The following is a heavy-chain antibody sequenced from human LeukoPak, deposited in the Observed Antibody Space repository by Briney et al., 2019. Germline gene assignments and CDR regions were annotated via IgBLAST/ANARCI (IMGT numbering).Heavy chain of an antibody. CDR1: GFTFSSYW. J-gene: IGHJ4*02. D-gene: IGHD2-2*01. CDR2: INQDGSEK. V-gene: IGHV3-7*01. Sequence: GGSLRLSCAASGFTFSSYWMSWVRQAPGKGLEWVANINQDGSEKYYVDSVKGRFTVSRDNAKSSLYLKMYSLGAEDTAVYFCARRGYSTSWDIPDYWGQGTLVTVSS. CDR3: ARRGYSTSWDIPDY.